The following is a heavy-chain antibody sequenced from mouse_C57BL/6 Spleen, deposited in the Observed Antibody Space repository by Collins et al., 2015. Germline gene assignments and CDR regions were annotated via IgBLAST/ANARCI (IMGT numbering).Heavy chain of an antibody. D-gene: IGHD4-1*01. CDR3: AKNWNWDYYAMDY. Sequence: QVQLKQSGPGLVQPSQNLSITCTVSGFSLTSYGVHWVRQSPGKGLEWLGVIWRGGSTDYNAAFMSRLSITKDNSKSQVFFKMNSLQADDTAIYYCAKNWNWDYYAMDYWGQGTSATVSS. V-gene: IGHV2-5*01. J-gene: IGHJ4*01. CDR2: IWRGGST. CDR1: GFSLTSYG.